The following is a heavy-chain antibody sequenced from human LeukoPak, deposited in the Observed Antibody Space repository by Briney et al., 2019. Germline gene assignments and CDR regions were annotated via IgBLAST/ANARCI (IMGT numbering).Heavy chain of an antibody. V-gene: IGHV4-34*01. CDR2: INHSGST. J-gene: IGHJ6*02. CDR1: GGSFSGYY. D-gene: IGHD6-6*01. CDR3: ARSYSSSSGSDYYYGMDV. Sequence: PSETLSLTCAVYGGSFSGYYWSWIRQPPGKGLEWIGEINHSGSTNYNPSLKSRVTISVDTSKNQFSLKLSSVTAADTAVYYCARSYSSSSGSDYYYGMDVWGQGTTVTVSS.